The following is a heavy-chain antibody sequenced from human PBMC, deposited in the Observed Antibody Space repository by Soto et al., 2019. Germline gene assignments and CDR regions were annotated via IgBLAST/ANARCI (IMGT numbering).Heavy chain of an antibody. J-gene: IGHJ4*02. CDR1: GGSFSGYY. Sequence: QVQLQQWGAGLLKPSETLSLTCAVYGGSFSGYYWSWIRQPPGKGLEWIGEIYHSGSTNYNPSLKRRVTISVDTSKNQFSLKLSSVTAGDTAVYYCAREGAELWLRYGEGIVYWGQGTLVTVSS. V-gene: IGHV4-34*01. CDR2: IYHSGST. CDR3: AREGAELWLRYGEGIVY. D-gene: IGHD5-18*01.